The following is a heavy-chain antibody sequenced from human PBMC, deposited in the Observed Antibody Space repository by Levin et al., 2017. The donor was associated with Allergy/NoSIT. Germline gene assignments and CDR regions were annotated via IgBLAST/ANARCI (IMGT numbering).Heavy chain of an antibody. Sequence: PGGSLRLSCTASGFTFGDYAMSWVRQAPGKGLEWVGFIRSKAYGGTTEYAASVKGRFAISRDDSKSIAYLQMNSLKTEDTAVYYCTRAAVATTYRFGYSSSWYSVWFDPWGQGTLVTVSS. CDR1: GFTFGDYA. J-gene: IGHJ5*02. CDR3: TRAAVATTYRFGYSSSWYSVWFDP. V-gene: IGHV3-49*04. CDR2: IRSKAYGGTT. D-gene: IGHD6-13*01.